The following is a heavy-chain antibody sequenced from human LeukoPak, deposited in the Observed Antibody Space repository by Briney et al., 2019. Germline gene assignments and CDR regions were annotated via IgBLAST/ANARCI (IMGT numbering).Heavy chain of an antibody. D-gene: IGHD5-24*01. CDR1: GFTFSSYG. J-gene: IGHJ4*02. CDR3: ARGKRDGYNLFDY. CDR2: IWYDGSNI. Sequence: QPGGSLRPSCAASGFTFSSYGMHWVRQAPGKGLEWVAVIWYDGSNIYYADSVKGRFTISRDNSKNTLYLQMNSLRAEDTAVYYCARGKRDGYNLFDYWGQGTLVTVSS. V-gene: IGHV3-33*01.